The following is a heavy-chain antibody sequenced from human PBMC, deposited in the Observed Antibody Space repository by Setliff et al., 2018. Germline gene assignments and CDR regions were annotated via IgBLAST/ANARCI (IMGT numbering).Heavy chain of an antibody. J-gene: IGHJ6*03. CDR3: AREQWLDPPGYYYMDV. CDR2: IHIGGSA. V-gene: IGHV4-4*07. D-gene: IGHD6-19*01. Sequence: SETLSLTCTVSGGSISSYYWSWIRQPAGKGLEWIGHIHIGGSANYNPSLKSRVTMSMDTSKNQFSLKLNSVTAADMAVYYCAREQWLDPPGYYYMDVWAKGTTVTVSS. CDR1: GGSISSYY.